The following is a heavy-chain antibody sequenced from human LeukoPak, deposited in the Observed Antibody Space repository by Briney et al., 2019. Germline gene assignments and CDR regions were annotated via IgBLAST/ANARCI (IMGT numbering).Heavy chain of an antibody. J-gene: IGHJ3*01. Sequence: GGSLRLSCAASGFTFSSYSMNWVRQAPGKGLEWVSYINSGSSYMYYPDSVKGRFTISRDNAKNSLYLQMDSLGDEDTAVYYCAREDDDWGPNTFDVWGQGTVVTVSS. CDR2: INSGSSYM. V-gene: IGHV3-48*02. CDR1: GFTFSSYS. D-gene: IGHD7-27*01. CDR3: AREDDDWGPNTFDV.